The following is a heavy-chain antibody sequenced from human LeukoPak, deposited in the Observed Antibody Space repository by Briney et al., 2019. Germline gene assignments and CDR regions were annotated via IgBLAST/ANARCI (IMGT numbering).Heavy chain of an antibody. D-gene: IGHD6-19*01. CDR1: GGSFSGYY. V-gene: IGHV4-34*01. CDR2: ANDGGSN. CDR3: ARRTYNTYNSDCFFDS. Sequence: SETLSLTCAVYGGSFSGYYWSWIRQPPGKGLEWIGEANDGGSNNNNPSLKSRVTISLDTSKNQLSLKLRSMTAADTAVYFCARRTYNTYNSDCFFDSWGRGTLVTVSS. J-gene: IGHJ4*02.